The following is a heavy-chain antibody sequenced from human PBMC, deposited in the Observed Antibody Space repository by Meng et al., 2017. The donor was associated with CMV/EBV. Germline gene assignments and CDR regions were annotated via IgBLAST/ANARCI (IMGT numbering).Heavy chain of an antibody. CDR3: ARDSSTEYWYFDL. J-gene: IGHJ2*01. V-gene: IGHV3-20*04. D-gene: IGHD1-14*01. CDR2: IKWNGGST. CDR1: GFTFDDYG. Sequence: GESLKISCAASGFTFDDYGMSWVRQAPGKGLEWVSGIKWNGGSTGYADSVKGRFTISRDNAKNSLYLQMNSLRAEDTALYYCARDSSTEYWYFDLWGRGTLVTVSS.